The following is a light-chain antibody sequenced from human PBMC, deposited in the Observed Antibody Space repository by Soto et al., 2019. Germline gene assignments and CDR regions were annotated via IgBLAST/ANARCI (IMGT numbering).Light chain of an antibody. Sequence: QSVLTQPASVSGSPRQSITISCTGTSSDVGGYNSVSWYQQHPGKAPKLMIHDVSNRPSGVSNRFSGSKSGNTASLTISGLQAEDEADYYCSSYTSSSSYVFGSGTKVTVL. V-gene: IGLV2-14*01. CDR1: SSDVGGYNS. CDR2: DVS. J-gene: IGLJ1*01. CDR3: SSYTSSSSYV.